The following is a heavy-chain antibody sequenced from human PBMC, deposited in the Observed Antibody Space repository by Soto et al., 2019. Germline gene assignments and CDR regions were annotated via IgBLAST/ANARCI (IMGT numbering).Heavy chain of an antibody. D-gene: IGHD2-15*01. Sequence: GGSLRLSCAASGFTFSSYGMHWVRQAPGKGLEWVAVISYDGSNKYYADSVKGRFTISRDNSKNTLYPQMNSLRAEDTAVYYCAKRAWGGGSWRDNWFDPWGQGTLVTVSS. CDR1: GFTFSSYG. V-gene: IGHV3-30*18. J-gene: IGHJ5*02. CDR2: ISYDGSNK. CDR3: AKRAWGGGSWRDNWFDP.